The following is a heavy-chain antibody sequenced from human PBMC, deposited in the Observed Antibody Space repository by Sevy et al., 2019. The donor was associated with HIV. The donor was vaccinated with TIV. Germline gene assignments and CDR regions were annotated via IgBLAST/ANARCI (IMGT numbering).Heavy chain of an antibody. D-gene: IGHD5-12*01. J-gene: IGHJ4*02. CDR2: IHFSGGT. CDR1: GGSISSSDSY. CDR3: ANKRGYSHGPFDY. V-gene: IGHV4-30-4*01. Sequence: SETLSLTCTVSGGSISSSDSYWSWIRQPPGKGLEWIGYIHFSGGTYYNPFHKSRVAMSVDTSERQFSLRLSFMTAADTAVYYCANKRGYSHGPFDYWGQGALVTVSS.